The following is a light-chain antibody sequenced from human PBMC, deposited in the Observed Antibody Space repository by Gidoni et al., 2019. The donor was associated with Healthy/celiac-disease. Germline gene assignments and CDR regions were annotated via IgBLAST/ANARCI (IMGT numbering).Light chain of an antibody. CDR2: KAS. Sequence: DIQMTQSPSTLSASVGDRVTITCRASQSISSWLAWYQQKPGKAPKLLIYKASSLESGVPSRFSGSGAGTEFTITISSLQPDDFATYYCQQYNSYLYSFGQGTKLEIE. CDR1: QSISSW. CDR3: QQYNSYLYS. J-gene: IGKJ2*03. V-gene: IGKV1-5*03.